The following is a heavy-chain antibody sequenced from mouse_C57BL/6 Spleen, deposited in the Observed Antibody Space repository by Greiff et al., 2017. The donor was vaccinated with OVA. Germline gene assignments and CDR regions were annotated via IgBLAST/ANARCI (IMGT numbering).Heavy chain of an antibody. CDR2: IYPSDSET. Sequence: QVQLQQPGAELVRPGSSVKLSCKASGYPFTSYWMDWVKQRPGQGLEWIGNIYPSDSETHYNQKFKDKATLTVDKSSSTAYMQLSSLTSEDSAVYYCARGFTGRGFAYWGQGTLVTVSA. CDR3: ARGFTGRGFAY. CDR1: GYPFTSYW. J-gene: IGHJ3*01. D-gene: IGHD4-1*01. V-gene: IGHV1-61*01.